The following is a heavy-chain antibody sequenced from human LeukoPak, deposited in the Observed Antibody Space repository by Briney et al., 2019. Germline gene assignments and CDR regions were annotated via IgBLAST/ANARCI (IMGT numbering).Heavy chain of an antibody. CDR2: ISGGGHST. CDR1: GFIFTSYA. V-gene: IGHV3-23*01. D-gene: IGHD6-13*01. Sequence: GGSLRLSCAASGFIFTSYAMNWVRQAPGRGLEWVSAISGGGHSTYYTDSVKGRFTISRDNSKNTVYLQVSSLTAEDTAVYYCAKGTSSWFRIASFDYWGQGTLVTVSS. CDR3: AKGTSSWFRIASFDY. J-gene: IGHJ4*02.